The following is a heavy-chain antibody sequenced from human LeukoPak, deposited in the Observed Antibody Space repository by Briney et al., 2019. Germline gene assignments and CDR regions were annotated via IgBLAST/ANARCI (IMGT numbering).Heavy chain of an antibody. D-gene: IGHD3-22*01. J-gene: IGHJ4*02. CDR2: INHSGST. CDR1: GGSFSGYY. CDR3: ARVYDSSGYFSPYFDY. Sequence: SETLSLTCAVYGGSFSGYYWSWIRQPPGKGLEWIGEINHSGSTNYNPSLKSRVTISVGTSKNQFSLKLSSVTAADTAVYYCARVYDSSGYFSPYFDYWGQGTLVTVSS. V-gene: IGHV4-34*01.